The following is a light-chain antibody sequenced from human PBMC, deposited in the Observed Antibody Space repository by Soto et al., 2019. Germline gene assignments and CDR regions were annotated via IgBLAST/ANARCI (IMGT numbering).Light chain of an antibody. CDR1: QGISNY. Sequence: DIQLTQSPSFLSASVGDRVTITCRASQGISNYLAWYQQRPGQAPNLLIYTASTLQSGVPSRFSGSGSGTEFTLTISSLQPEDFATYYCQQRHSYPITFGQGTRLEIK. CDR2: TAS. V-gene: IGKV1-9*01. CDR3: QQRHSYPIT. J-gene: IGKJ5*01.